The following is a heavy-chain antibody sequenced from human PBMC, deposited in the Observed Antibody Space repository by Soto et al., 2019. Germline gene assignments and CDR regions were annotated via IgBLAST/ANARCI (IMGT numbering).Heavy chain of an antibody. D-gene: IGHD3-22*01. CDR2: IYSGGST. CDR3: ARDRVESGYPEYFQH. V-gene: IGHV3-53*01. Sequence: EVQLVESGGGLIQPGGSLRLSCAASGFTVSSNYMSWVRKAPGKGLEWASVIYSGGSTYYADSVKGRFTISRDNSKNTLYLQMNSLRAEDTAVYYCARDRVESGYPEYFQHWGQGTLVTVSS. CDR1: GFTVSSNY. J-gene: IGHJ1*01.